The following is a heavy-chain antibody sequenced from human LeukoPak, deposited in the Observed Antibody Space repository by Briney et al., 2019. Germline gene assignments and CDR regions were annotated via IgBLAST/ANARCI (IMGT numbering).Heavy chain of an antibody. CDR2: IKQDGSEK. Sequence: GGSLRLSCAASGFTFSNYWMSWVRQAPGKGLEWVVNIKQDGSEKYYVDSGKGRFTISRDNGKNSLYLQMNSLRAEDTAVYYCARRGKYYDFWSDPGFDYWGQGTLVTVSS. V-gene: IGHV3-7*01. D-gene: IGHD3-3*01. CDR3: ARRGKYYDFWSDPGFDY. CDR1: GFTFSNYW. J-gene: IGHJ4*02.